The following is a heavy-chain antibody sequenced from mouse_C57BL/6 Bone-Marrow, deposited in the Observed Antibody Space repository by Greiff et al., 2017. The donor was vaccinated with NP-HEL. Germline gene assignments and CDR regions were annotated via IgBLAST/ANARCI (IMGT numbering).Heavy chain of an antibody. CDR1: GFTFSDYY. V-gene: IGHV5-16*01. J-gene: IGHJ2*01. D-gene: IGHD1-1*01. CDR3: ARGSIFDY. Sequence: EVQLVESEGGLVQPGSSMKLSCTASGFTFSDYYMAWVRPVPEKGLEWVANINYDGSSTYYLDSLKSRFIISRDNAKNILYLQMSSLKSEDTATYYCARGSIFDYWGQGTTLTVSS. CDR2: INYDGSST.